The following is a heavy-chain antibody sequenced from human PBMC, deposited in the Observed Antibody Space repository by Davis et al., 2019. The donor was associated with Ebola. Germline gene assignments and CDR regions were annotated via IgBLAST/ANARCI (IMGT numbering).Heavy chain of an antibody. Sequence: PGGSLRLSCAASGFTFSTYSMSWVRQAPGKALEWVSSISSDSDYIYYADSVKGRFTISRDNAKKSLYLQMNSLRAEDTAVYFCARDWYSHDSSGYSTFDFWGQGTLIMVSS. CDR3: ARDWYSHDSSGYSTFDF. D-gene: IGHD3-22*01. CDR2: ISSDSDYI. CDR1: GFTFSTYS. V-gene: IGHV3-21*04. J-gene: IGHJ4*02.